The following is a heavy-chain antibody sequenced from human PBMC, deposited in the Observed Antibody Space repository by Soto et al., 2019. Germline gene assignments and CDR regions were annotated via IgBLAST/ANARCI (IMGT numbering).Heavy chain of an antibody. CDR2: IIPIFGTA. Sequence: QVQLVQSGAEVKKPGSSVKVSCKASGGTFSSYAISWVRQAPGQGLEWMGGIIPIFGTANYAQKFQGRVTITEDESTSTAYVELSSLSSEDTAVYYWAGQYCSSTSCYYNWFDPWGQGTLFTFSS. CDR3: AGQYCSSTSCYYNWFDP. CDR1: GGTFSSYA. V-gene: IGHV1-69*01. D-gene: IGHD2-2*01. J-gene: IGHJ5*02.